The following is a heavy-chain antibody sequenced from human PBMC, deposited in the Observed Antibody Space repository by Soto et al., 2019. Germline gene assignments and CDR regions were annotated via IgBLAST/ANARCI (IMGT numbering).Heavy chain of an antibody. J-gene: IGHJ4*02. CDR1: GVSISSGKW. D-gene: IGHD3-22*01. CDR2: IFHTGNT. Sequence: PSETLSLTCTISGVSISSGKWWSLVRQPPGEGLEWIGEIFHTGNTDYKPSLKSRVSILVDKSKNQFSLNLDSVTAADTAVYYCARNLFDSRGYPPEVWGQGILVTVSS. CDR3: ARNLFDSRGYPPEV. V-gene: IGHV4-4*02.